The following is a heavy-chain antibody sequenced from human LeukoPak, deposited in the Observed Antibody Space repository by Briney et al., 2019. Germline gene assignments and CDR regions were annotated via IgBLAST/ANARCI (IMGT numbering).Heavy chain of an antibody. CDR1: GGTFSSYA. CDR2: IIPILGIA. V-gene: IGHV1-69*04. J-gene: IGHJ6*03. D-gene: IGHD3-10*01. Sequence: ASVKVSCKASGGTFSSYAISWVRQAPGQGLEWMGRIIPILGIANYAQKFQGRVTITADKSTSTAYMELSSLRSEDTAVYYCARAAGAGHYYYYMDVWGKGTTVTVSS. CDR3: ARAAGAGHYYYYMDV.